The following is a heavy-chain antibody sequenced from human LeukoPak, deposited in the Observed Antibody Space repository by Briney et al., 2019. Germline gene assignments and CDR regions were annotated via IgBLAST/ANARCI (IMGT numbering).Heavy chain of an antibody. Sequence: SETLSLTCTVSGGSISSYYWSWIRQPPGKGLEWIGCFYNSGSTNYNPSLKSRVTISVDTSKEQLSLKLNSVTAADTAVYYCARDPGYSYGYGFDDWGQGTLVTVSS. CDR3: ARDPGYSYGYGFDD. V-gene: IGHV4-59*01. J-gene: IGHJ4*02. CDR1: GGSISSYY. CDR2: FYNSGST. D-gene: IGHD5-18*01.